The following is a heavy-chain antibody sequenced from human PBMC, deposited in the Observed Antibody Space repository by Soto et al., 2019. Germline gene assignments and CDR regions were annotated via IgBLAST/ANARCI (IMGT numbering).Heavy chain of an antibody. CDR3: ARVIVKSCSGGSCRAFDI. J-gene: IGHJ3*02. D-gene: IGHD2-15*01. CDR2: MNPNSGNT. CDR1: GYTVTGYD. Sequence: ASVKFSCKASGYTVTGYDINWVRQATGQGLEWMGWMNPNSGNTGYAQKFQGRVTMTRNTSISTAYMELSSLRSEDTAVYYCARVIVKSCSGGSCRAFDIWGQGTMVTVSS. V-gene: IGHV1-8*01.